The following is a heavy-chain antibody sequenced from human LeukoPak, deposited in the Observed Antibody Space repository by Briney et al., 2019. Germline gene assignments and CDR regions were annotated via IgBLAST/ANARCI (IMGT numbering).Heavy chain of an antibody. V-gene: IGHV3-23*01. D-gene: IGHD3-22*01. CDR1: GFAFRSFD. CDR2: LSGSGDTT. J-gene: IGHJ4*02. Sequence: GGSLRLSCAASGFAFRSFDMSWVRQAPGKGLEWVSSLSGSGDTTYYADSVKGRFTISRDNSNNTLYLQMNSLRAEDTALYYCAKDRSLTLPTFERSGYYYYWGQGTLVTVST. CDR3: AKDRSLTLPTFERSGYYYY.